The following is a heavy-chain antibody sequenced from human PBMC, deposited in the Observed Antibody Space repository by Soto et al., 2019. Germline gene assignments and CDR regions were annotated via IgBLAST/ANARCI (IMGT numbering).Heavy chain of an antibody. D-gene: IGHD5-18*01. CDR3: AKGDLDTSMAMAFDY. CDR1: GFTFRNYG. Sequence: QVQLVESGGGVVQPGRSLRLSCAASGFTFRNYGLHWVRQAPGKGLEWVAVISYDGSNTYYTDSVKGRFTISRDNFQNTLYLQMDSLRTDVTAVYYCAKGDLDTSMAMAFDYWGQGTLVTVSS. J-gene: IGHJ4*02. V-gene: IGHV3-30*18. CDR2: ISYDGSNT.